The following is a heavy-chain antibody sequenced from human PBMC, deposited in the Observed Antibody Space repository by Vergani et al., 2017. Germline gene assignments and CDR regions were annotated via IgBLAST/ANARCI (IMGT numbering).Heavy chain of an antibody. D-gene: IGHD5-24*01. CDR1: GFSLSTNGMR. CDR2: IDWDDDK. Sequence: QVTLTESGPVLVKPTQTLTLTCTFSGFSLSTNGMRASWIRQPPGKALEWLARIDWDDDKFYSTSLRTRLTISKDTSKNQVVLTMTNMDPVDTATYYCARSRDGYTFDSWGQGTLVTVSS. V-gene: IGHV2-70*04. J-gene: IGHJ4*02. CDR3: ARSRDGYTFDS.